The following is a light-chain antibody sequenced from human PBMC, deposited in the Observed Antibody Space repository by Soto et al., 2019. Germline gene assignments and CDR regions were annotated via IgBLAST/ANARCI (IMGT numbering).Light chain of an antibody. J-gene: IGKJ1*01. V-gene: IGKV1-5*03. CDR3: QQSDVSPRT. Sequence: DIQMTQSPSTLSASVGDRVTITCRASQSISVWLAWYQQKAGKAPNLLIYKASRLESGVPSRFSGSGSETEFTLTITSLQLEDFATYYCQQSDVSPRTFGQGTKVDIK. CDR2: KAS. CDR1: QSISVW.